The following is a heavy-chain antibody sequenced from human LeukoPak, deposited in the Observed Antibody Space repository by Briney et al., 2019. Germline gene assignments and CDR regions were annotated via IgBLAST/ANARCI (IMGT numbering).Heavy chain of an antibody. Sequence: PGGSLRLSCAASGFTFSDYYMSWIRQAPGKGLEWVANIKQDGSEKYYVDSVKGRFTISRDNAKNTLYLQMDSLRVDDTAVYYCSKSGYFDPWGRGTLVTVSS. J-gene: IGHJ5*02. CDR1: GFTFSDYY. CDR2: IKQDGSEK. V-gene: IGHV3-7*01. CDR3: SKSGYFDP. D-gene: IGHD5-12*01.